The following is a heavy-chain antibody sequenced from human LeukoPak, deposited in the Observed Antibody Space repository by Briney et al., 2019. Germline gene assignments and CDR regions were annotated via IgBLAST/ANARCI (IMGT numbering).Heavy chain of an antibody. V-gene: IGHV3-7*05. J-gene: IGHJ5*02. Sequence: GGSLRLSCAASGFTFSHYSMYWVRQAPGKGLEWVANIKEDGSETFYVDSVRGRFTISRDNAKNTLYLQMNSLRAEDTAVYYCTRIIVEVPGVSDYCDPWGQGTLVTVSS. CDR2: IKEDGSET. D-gene: IGHD2-2*01. CDR3: TRIIVEVPGVSDYCDP. CDR1: GFTFSHYS.